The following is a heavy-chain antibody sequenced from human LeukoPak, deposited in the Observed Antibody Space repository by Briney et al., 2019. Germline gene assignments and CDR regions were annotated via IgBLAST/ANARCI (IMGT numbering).Heavy chain of an antibody. Sequence: PRGSLRLSCAASVFTFSKYVMSWVRHAPGRGVGWVSGISGRVSSTSYADSVKGRFTISRDNSKNTLYLQMNSLRAEDTAVHYCARQPDDFSGWNNGQDFFDYWGQGTLVTVSS. CDR1: VFTFSKYV. D-gene: IGHD6-19*01. V-gene: IGHV3-23*01. CDR3: ARQPDDFSGWNNGQDFFDY. J-gene: IGHJ4*02. CDR2: ISGRVSST.